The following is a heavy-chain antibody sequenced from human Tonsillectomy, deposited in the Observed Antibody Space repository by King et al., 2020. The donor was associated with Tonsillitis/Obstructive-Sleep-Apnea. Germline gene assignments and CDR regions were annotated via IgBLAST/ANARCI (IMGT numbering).Heavy chain of an antibody. CDR3: ARDDVGDPYFAY. V-gene: IGHV1-2*02. CDR2: INPNSGGT. Sequence: QLVQSGAEVKKPGASVKVSCKASGYTFTGYYMHWVRQAPGQGLEWMGWINPNSGGTNYAQKCQGRVTMTRDTPISTAYMALSRLSSDDTAVYYCARDDVGDPYFAYWGQGTLFTVSS. CDR1: GYTFTGYY. D-gene: IGHD4-17*01. J-gene: IGHJ4*02.